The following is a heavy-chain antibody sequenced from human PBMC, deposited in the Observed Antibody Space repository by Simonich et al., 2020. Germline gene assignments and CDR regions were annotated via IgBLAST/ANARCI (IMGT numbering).Heavy chain of an antibody. J-gene: IGHJ2*01. CDR3: ARHKFWGEVVTAIPGYWYFDL. Sequence: QVQLQESGPGLVKPSETLSLTCTVSGGSISSYYWSWLRQPPGKGLEWIGYIYYSGSTNYNPSLKSRVTISVDTSKNQFALKRSSVTAADTAVYYCARHKFWGEVVTAIPGYWYFDLWGRGTLVTVSS. V-gene: IGHV4-59*08. D-gene: IGHD2-21*02. CDR1: GGSISSYY. CDR2: IYYSGST.